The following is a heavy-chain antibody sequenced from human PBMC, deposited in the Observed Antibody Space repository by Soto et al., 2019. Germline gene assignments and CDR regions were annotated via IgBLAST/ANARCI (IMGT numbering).Heavy chain of an antibody. CDR2: ISWNSGSI. CDR1: GFTLDDYA. J-gene: IGHJ6*02. Sequence: SLQISCAASGFTLDDYAMHWVRQAPGKGLEWVSGISWNSGSIGYADSVKGRFTISRDNAKNSLYLQMNSLRAEDTALYYCAKDTGNYYYYGMDVWGQGTTVTVSS. V-gene: IGHV3-9*01. CDR3: AKDTGNYYYYGMDV.